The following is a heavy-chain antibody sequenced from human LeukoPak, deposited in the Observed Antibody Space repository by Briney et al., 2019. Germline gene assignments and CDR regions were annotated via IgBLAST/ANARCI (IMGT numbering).Heavy chain of an antibody. CDR2: ISSRGSNI. CDR3: AELGITMIGGV. J-gene: IGHJ6*04. Sequence: GGALRLSCAASGFTFSSYEMNWVRQAPGKGLEWVSYISSRGSNIYYADSVKGRFTISRDNAKNSRYLQMNSLRAEDTAVYYCAELGITMIGGVWGKGTTVTISS. CDR1: GFTFSSYE. D-gene: IGHD3-10*02. V-gene: IGHV3-48*03.